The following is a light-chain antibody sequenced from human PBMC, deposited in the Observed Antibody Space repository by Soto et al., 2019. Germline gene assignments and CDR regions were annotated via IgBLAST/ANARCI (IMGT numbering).Light chain of an antibody. Sequence: QSVLTQPPSVSGAPGQRVTISCSGSSSNIGAGYELHWYQQLPGSAPQLIIYGNTHRPSSAHDRSCGTKSGTAAPLAIAGLKGEDEADYYGTCFDGRLTVVFGGGTQVTVL. CDR3: TCFDGRLTVV. V-gene: IGLV1-40*01. J-gene: IGLJ2*01. CDR2: GNT. CDR1: SSNIGAGYE.